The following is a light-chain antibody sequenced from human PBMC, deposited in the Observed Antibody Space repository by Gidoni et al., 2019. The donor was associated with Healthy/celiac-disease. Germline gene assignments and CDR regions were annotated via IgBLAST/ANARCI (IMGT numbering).Light chain of an antibody. CDR1: QSVSSS. V-gene: IGKV3-11*01. CDR2: DAS. J-gene: IGKJ1*01. Sequence: EIVLTQSPATLSLSPGERATLSCRASQSVSSSLAWYQQKPGQAPRLLIYDASNRAPGIPARFSGSGSGTDFTLTISSLEPEDFAVYYCQQRSNWPRSWTFGQGTKVEIK. CDR3: QQRSNWPRSWT.